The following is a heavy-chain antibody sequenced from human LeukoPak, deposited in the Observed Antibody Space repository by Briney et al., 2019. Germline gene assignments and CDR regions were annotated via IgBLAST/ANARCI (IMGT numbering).Heavy chain of an antibody. D-gene: IGHD3-3*01. CDR1: GFNFNQHS. CDR3: ARASSLIGGFDS. CDR2: ISRNGGAI. Sequence: GGSLRLSCAASGFNFNQHSMRWIRQAPGKGLEWISYISRNGGAIHYAESVEGRFTVSRDNAKKSLFLQMNTLRNDDTAVYFCARASSLIGGFDSWGRGTLVAVSS. V-gene: IGHV3-11*01. J-gene: IGHJ4*02.